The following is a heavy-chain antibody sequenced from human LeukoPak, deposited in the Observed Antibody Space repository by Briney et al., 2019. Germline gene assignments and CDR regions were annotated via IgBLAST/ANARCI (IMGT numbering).Heavy chain of an antibody. CDR1: GGSISSGSYY. J-gene: IGHJ6*03. D-gene: IGHD6-13*01. CDR3: ARDVAAADHYYYYYMDV. Sequence: SETLSLTCTVSGGSISSGSYYWSWIRQPAGKGLEWIGRIYTSGSTNYNPSLKSRVTISVDTSKNQFSLKLSSVTAADTAVYYCARDVAAADHYYYYYMDVWGKGTTVTVSS. V-gene: IGHV4-61*02. CDR2: IYTSGST.